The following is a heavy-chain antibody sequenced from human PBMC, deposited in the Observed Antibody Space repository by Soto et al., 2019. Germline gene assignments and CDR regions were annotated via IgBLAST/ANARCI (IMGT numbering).Heavy chain of an antibody. CDR1: GGTFSSYA. CDR2: IIPIFGTA. Sequence: SVKVSCKASGGTFSSYAISWLRQAPGQGLEWMGGIIPIFGTANYAQKFQGRVTITADESTSTAYMELSSLRSEDTAVYYCARHGAVALPPLYWGQGTLVTVSS. J-gene: IGHJ4*02. CDR3: ARHGAVALPPLY. D-gene: IGHD6-19*01. V-gene: IGHV1-69*13.